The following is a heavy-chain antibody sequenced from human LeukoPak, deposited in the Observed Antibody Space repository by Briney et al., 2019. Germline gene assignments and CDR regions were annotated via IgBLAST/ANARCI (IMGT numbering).Heavy chain of an antibody. CDR2: INPNSGGT. D-gene: IGHD3-10*01. Sequence: ASVKVSCKASGYTFTGYYMHWVRQAPGQGLEWMGWINPNSGGTNYAQKFQGRVTMTRDTSISTAYMELSRLRSDGTAVYYCARDLGWFGNFDYWGQGTLVTVSS. CDR3: ARDLGWFGNFDY. J-gene: IGHJ4*02. V-gene: IGHV1-2*02. CDR1: GYTFTGYY.